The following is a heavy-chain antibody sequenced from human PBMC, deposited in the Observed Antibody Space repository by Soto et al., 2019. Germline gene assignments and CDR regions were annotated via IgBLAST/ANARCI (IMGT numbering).Heavy chain of an antibody. CDR2: INADNGNT. CDR3: ARAPLYSSSWRPFDY. CDR1: GYTFTSYG. V-gene: IGHV1-3*01. D-gene: IGHD6-13*01. Sequence: GASVKVSCKASGYTFTSYGMSWVRQAPGQRLEWMGWINADNGNTNYSQKFQGRVTITRDTSASTAYMELSSLRSEDTAVYYCARAPLYSSSWRPFDYWGQGTLVTVSS. J-gene: IGHJ4*02.